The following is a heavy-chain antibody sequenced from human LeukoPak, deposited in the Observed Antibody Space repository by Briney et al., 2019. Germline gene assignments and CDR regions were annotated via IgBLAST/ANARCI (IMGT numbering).Heavy chain of an antibody. Sequence: GESLRLSCAASGFTFTTYWMSWVRQAPGKGLEWVALISYDGSNQYYADSVKGRFTISRDNSKNTLYLQMSSLRAEDTAVYYCARQWLVNGWGQGTLVTVSS. D-gene: IGHD6-19*01. J-gene: IGHJ4*02. CDR2: ISYDGSNQ. CDR1: GFTFTTYW. CDR3: ARQWLVNG. V-gene: IGHV3-30*03.